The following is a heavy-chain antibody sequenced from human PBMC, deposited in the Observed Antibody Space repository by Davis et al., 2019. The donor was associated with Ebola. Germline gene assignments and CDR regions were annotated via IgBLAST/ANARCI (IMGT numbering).Heavy chain of an antibody. CDR1: GFTFSSYA. Sequence: GESLKISCSASGFTFSSYAMHWVRQAPGKGLEYVSAISSNGGSTYYADSVKGRFTISRDNSKNTLYLQMSSLRAEDTAVYYCAREFDRGYYDSSGYPTDFDYWGQGTLVTVSS. V-gene: IGHV3-64D*06. J-gene: IGHJ4*02. D-gene: IGHD3-22*01. CDR3: AREFDRGYYDSSGYPTDFDY. CDR2: ISSNGGST.